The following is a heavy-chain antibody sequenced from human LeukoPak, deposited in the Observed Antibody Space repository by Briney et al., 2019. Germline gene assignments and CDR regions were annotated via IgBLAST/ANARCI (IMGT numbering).Heavy chain of an antibody. Sequence: GESLKISCKGSGFSFTNYWIGWVRQMPGKGLEWWGIIYPGDSDTRYSPSFQGQVTISVDKYISTAYLQWSSLKASDTAMYYCARSWVAGYGTVLDYWGQGTLVSVSS. J-gene: IGHJ4*02. CDR3: ARSWVAGYGTVLDY. CDR1: GFSFTNYW. V-gene: IGHV5-51*01. CDR2: IYPGDSDT. D-gene: IGHD6-19*01.